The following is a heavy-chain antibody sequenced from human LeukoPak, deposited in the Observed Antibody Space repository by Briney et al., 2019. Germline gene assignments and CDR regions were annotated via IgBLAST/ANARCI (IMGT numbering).Heavy chain of an antibody. CDR2: MNPNSGNT. Sequence: ASVKVSCKASGYTFTSYDINWVRQATGQGLEWMGWMNPNSGNTGYAQKFQGRVTITRNTSISTAYMELSSLRSEDTAVYYCASSVVDHHNDAFDIWGQGTMVTVSS. CDR1: GYTFTSYD. D-gene: IGHD3-22*01. CDR3: ASSVVDHHNDAFDI. V-gene: IGHV1-8*03. J-gene: IGHJ3*02.